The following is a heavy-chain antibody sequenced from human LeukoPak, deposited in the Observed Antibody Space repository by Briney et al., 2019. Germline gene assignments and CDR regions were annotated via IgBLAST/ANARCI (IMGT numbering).Heavy chain of an antibody. V-gene: IGHV4-39*07. D-gene: IGHD4-17*01. Sequence: PSETLSLTCSVSGGSISSSSYYWGWIRQPPGTGLEWIGTIYYSGRTYYNPSLKSRVTISVDTSKNQFSLRLSSVTAADTAVYFCARLQNDYGDYVPYYYYYMDVWGKGTTVTVSS. J-gene: IGHJ6*03. CDR1: GGSISSSSYY. CDR2: IYYSGRT. CDR3: ARLQNDYGDYVPYYYYYMDV.